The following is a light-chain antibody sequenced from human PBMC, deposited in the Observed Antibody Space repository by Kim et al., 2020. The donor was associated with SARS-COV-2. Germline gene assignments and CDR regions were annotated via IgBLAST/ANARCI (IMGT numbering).Light chain of an antibody. CDR3: QQYDTYSYT. CDR1: QSISSW. V-gene: IGKV1-5*03. Sequence: DIQMTQSPSTVSASVGDRVNITCRASQSISSWLAWYQQKPGKAPKVLIYKASTLQTGVPSRFSGSGSGTEFTLTISCLQPDDFATYYCQQYDTYSYTFGQGTKLEI. CDR2: KAS. J-gene: IGKJ2*01.